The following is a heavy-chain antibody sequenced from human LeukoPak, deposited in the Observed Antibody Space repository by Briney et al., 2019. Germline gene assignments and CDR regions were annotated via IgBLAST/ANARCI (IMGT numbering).Heavy chain of an antibody. CDR1: GFTFSSYA. V-gene: IGHV3-23*01. D-gene: IGHD6-6*01. CDR3: AKDPRGRSIAARPDYFDY. J-gene: IGHJ4*02. Sequence: GGSLRLSCAASGFTFSSYAMSWVRQAPGKGLEWVSAISGSGGSTYCADSVKGRFTISRDNSKNTLYLQMNSLRAEDTAVYYCAKDPRGRSIAARPDYFDYWGQGTLVTVSS. CDR2: ISGSGGST.